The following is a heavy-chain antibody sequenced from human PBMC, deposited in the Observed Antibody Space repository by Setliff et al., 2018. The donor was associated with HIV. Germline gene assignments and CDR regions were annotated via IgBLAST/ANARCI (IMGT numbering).Heavy chain of an antibody. J-gene: IGHJ4*02. CDR2: IYHCEST. Sequence: SETLSLTCAVSGYSISSGYFRGWIRQPPGKGLAWIGTIYHCESTYYNPSLKSRVTTSVETSKNQFSRKLSSVTAADTAVYYCARQGYCSGAGCYVRSPFDYWGQGTLVTVSS. V-gene: IGHV4-38-2*01. CDR3: ARQGYCSGAGCYVRSPFDY. CDR1: GYSISSGYF. D-gene: IGHD2-15*01.